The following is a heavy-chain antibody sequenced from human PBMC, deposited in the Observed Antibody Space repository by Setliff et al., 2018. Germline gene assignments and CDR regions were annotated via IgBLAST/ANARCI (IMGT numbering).Heavy chain of an antibody. V-gene: IGHV3-7*01. D-gene: IGHD3-16*02. CDR3: ARLMITLGGVIVYFDN. Sequence: PGGSLRLSCAASGFTFSRYWMSWVRQAPGKGLEWVANIKQDGSEKYYVDSVKGRFAISRDNAKKSLYLQMNSLRAEDTAVYYCARLMITLGGVIVYFDNWGQGTLVTVSS. CDR2: IKQDGSEK. J-gene: IGHJ4*02. CDR1: GFTFSRYW.